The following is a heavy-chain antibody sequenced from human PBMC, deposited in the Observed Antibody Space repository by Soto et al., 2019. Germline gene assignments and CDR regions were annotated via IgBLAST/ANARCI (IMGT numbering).Heavy chain of an antibody. D-gene: IGHD2-2*02. CDR3: AKGGYCSSTSCNITPYYMDV. CDR2: ISGSGVST. V-gene: IGHV3-23*01. Sequence: EVQLLESGGGLVQPGGSLRLSCAVSGFTLSSYAMSWVRQAPGKGLEWVSAISGSGVSTYYADSVKGRFTMSRDNSKNTLYLQMSSRRAEDTAVYYCAKGGYCSSTSCNITPYYMDVWGKGTTVTVSS. CDR1: GFTLSSYA. J-gene: IGHJ6*03.